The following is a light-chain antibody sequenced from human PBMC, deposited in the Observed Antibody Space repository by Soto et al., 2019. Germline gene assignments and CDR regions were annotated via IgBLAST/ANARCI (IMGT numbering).Light chain of an antibody. CDR1: GSDIGAYNY. CDR3: CSYVGSSTYA. V-gene: IGLV2-14*01. Sequence: QSVLTQPASVSGSPGQSITISCTGSGSDIGAYNYVSWYQQHPGKAPKLLIHGVTRRPSGVSSRFSASKSAYTASLTISGLQAEDEANYYCCSYVGSSTYAFGTGTKVTVL. CDR2: GVT. J-gene: IGLJ1*01.